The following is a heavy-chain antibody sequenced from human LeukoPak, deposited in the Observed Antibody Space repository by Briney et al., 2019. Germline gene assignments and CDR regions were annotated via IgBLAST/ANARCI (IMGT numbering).Heavy chain of an antibody. D-gene: IGHD5-18*01. CDR2: IYYSGST. CDR3: ARFADVMYGYSYGRRDAFDI. CDR1: GGSISSYY. V-gene: IGHV4-59*08. J-gene: IGHJ3*02. Sequence: KPSETLSLTCTVSGGSISSYYWSWIRQPPGKGLEWIGYIYYSGSTNYNPSLKSRVTISVDTSKNQFSLKLSSVTAADTAVYYCARFADVMYGYSYGRRDAFDIWGQGTMVTVSS.